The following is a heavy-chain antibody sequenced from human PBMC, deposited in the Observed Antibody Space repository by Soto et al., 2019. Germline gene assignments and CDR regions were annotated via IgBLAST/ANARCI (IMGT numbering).Heavy chain of an antibody. D-gene: IGHD2-2*02. J-gene: IGHJ5*02. V-gene: IGHV4-59*01. CDR3: ATYRVPRT. Sequence: QVQLQESGPGLVKPSGTLSLTCTLSGGSTNTFWWSWVRQPPGKGLEWIGYIHYSGSTNYNPFFKSRATISIDTSNSQISLRLTSVTAADTAVYYCATYRVPRTWVQGTLITVS. CDR2: IHYSGST. CDR1: GGSTNTFW.